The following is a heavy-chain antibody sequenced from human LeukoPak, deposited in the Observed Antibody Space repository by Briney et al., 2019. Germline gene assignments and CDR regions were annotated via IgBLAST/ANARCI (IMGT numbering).Heavy chain of an antibody. V-gene: IGHV3-64*01. Sequence: GGSLRLSCVASGFSFSAYNMHWVRQAPGKGLEYVSAIRSDGSSTFYPNSVKGRFTISRDNSKSTLYLQMGSLRAEDTAVYYCTRRYGGHSGWAGYHDSWGQGTLVTVSS. D-gene: IGHD6-19*01. J-gene: IGHJ4*02. CDR1: GFSFSAYN. CDR2: IRSDGSST. CDR3: TRRYGGHSGWAGYHDS.